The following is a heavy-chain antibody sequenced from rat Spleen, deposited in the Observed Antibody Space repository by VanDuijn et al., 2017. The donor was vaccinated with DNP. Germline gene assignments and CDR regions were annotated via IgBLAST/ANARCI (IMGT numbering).Heavy chain of an antibody. CDR3: AIYYYSGDNWFAY. Sequence: EVQLVESGGGLVQPGRSLKLSCGASGFTFSDYYMAWVRQAPTKGLEWVAYIRFDGGTTYYGDSVKGRFTISRDNARNTLYLHMNSLRSEDTATYYCAIYYYSGDNWFAYWGQGTLVTVSS. D-gene: IGHD1-1*01. CDR1: GFTFSDYY. V-gene: IGHV5-20*01. CDR2: IRFDGGTT. J-gene: IGHJ3*01.